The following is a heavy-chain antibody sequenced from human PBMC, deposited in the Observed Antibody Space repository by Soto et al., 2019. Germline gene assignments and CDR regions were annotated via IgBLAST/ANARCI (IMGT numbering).Heavy chain of an antibody. Sequence: PSETLSLTCAVSGGSISSGGSSWSWIRQPPGKGLEWIGYIYHSGSTYYNPSLKSRVTISVDRSKNQFSLKLSSVTAADTAVYYYAKVPGPWGQGNLVTVSS. V-gene: IGHV4-30-2*01. J-gene: IGHJ5*02. CDR3: AKVPGP. CDR2: IYHSGST. CDR1: GGSISSGGSS.